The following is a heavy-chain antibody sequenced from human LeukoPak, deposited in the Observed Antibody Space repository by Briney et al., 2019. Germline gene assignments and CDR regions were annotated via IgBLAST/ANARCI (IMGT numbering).Heavy chain of an antibody. Sequence: GASVKVSCKASGYTFTSYYMHWVRQAPGQGLEWMGIINPSGGSTSYAQKFQGRVTMTRDMSTSTVYMELSSLRSEDTAVYYCARTEKNYYDSIHFGYWGQGTLVTVSS. CDR1: GYTFTSYY. J-gene: IGHJ4*02. CDR2: INPSGGST. D-gene: IGHD3-22*01. CDR3: ARTEKNYYDSIHFGY. V-gene: IGHV1-46*01.